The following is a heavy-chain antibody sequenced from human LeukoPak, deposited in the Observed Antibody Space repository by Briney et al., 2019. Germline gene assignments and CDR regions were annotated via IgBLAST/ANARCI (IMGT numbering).Heavy chain of an antibody. CDR2: ISGSGGST. J-gene: IGHJ3*02. CDR3: ARDSGVGPCLFCSGFDI. Sequence: GGSLRLSCAASGFTFSSYGMSWVRQAPGKGLEWVSVISGSGGSTYYADSVKGRFTISRDNSKNTLYLQMISLRAEDTAVYYCARDSGVGPCLFCSGFDIWGQGTMVTVSS. D-gene: IGHD2-15*01. CDR1: GFTFSSYG. V-gene: IGHV3-23*01.